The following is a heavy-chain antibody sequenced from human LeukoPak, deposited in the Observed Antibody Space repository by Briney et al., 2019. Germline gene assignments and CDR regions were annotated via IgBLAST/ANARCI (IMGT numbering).Heavy chain of an antibody. CDR1: GHTFTSYD. D-gene: IGHD5-24*01. Sequence: ASVKVSCKASGHTFTSYDINWVRQATGQGLEWMGWMNPNSGNTGYAQKFQGRVTMTRNTSISTAYMELSSLRSEDTAVYYCARVEMATIGGFDYWGQGTLVTVSS. CDR2: MNPNSGNT. J-gene: IGHJ4*02. V-gene: IGHV1-8*01. CDR3: ARVEMATIGGFDY.